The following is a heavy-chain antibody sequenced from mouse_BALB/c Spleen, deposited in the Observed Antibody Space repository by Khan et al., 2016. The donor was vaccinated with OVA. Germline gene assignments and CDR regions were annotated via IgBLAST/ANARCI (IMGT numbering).Heavy chain of an antibody. V-gene: IGHV5-17*02. Sequence: EVELVESGGGLVQPGGSRKLSCAASGFTFSRFGMHWVRQAPEKGLEWVAYISSGSSSIYYAETVKGRFTISRDNPKNNLFLQMTSLRSEDTAMYYCARDSNFDYWGQGTTLTVSS. CDR3: ARDSNFDY. CDR2: ISSGSSSI. CDR1: GFTFSRFG. J-gene: IGHJ2*01.